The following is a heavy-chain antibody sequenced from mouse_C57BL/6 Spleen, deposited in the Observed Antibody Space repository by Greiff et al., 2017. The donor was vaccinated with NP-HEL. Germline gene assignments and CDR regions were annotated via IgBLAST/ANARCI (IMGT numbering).Heavy chain of an antibody. CDR3: ARQYYGSSYWYFDV. D-gene: IGHD1-1*01. J-gene: IGHJ1*03. CDR1: GFTFSSYG. Sequence: DVQLVESGGDLVKPGGSLKLSCAASGFTFSSYGMSWVRQTPDKRLEWVATISSGGSYTYYPDSVKGRFTISRDNAKNTLYLQMSSLKSEDTAMYYCARQYYGSSYWYFDVWGTGTTVTVSS. V-gene: IGHV5-6*01. CDR2: ISSGGSYT.